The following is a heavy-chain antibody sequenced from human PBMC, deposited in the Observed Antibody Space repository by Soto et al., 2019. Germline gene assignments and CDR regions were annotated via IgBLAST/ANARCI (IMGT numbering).Heavy chain of an antibody. D-gene: IGHD3-3*01. J-gene: IGHJ6*02. CDR3: AKGLRGYDFWSGYYTSYYYAMDV. Sequence: PGGSLRLSCAASGFTFSSYAMSWVRQAPGKGLEWVSAISGSGSSTYYADSVKGRFTISRDNSKNTLYLQMNSLRVEDTAVYYCAKGLRGYDFWSGYYTSYYYAMDVWGQGTTVTVSS. CDR1: GFTFSSYA. V-gene: IGHV3-23*01. CDR2: ISGSGSST.